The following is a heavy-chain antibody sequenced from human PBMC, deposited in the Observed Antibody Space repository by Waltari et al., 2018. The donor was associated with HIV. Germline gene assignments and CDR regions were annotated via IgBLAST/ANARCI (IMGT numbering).Heavy chain of an antibody. V-gene: IGHV3-48*04. J-gene: IGHJ4*02. Sequence: EVQLVESGGGLVQPGGSLRLSCAASGFTFSSYAMNWVRQAPGKGLEWVSYISSSSTTINYADSVKGRFTISRDNAKNVLYLQMSSLRAEDTAVYFCARERFGSSYFGYWGQGTLVTVSS. D-gene: IGHD6-6*01. CDR1: GFTFSSYA. CDR2: ISSSSTTI. CDR3: ARERFGSSYFGY.